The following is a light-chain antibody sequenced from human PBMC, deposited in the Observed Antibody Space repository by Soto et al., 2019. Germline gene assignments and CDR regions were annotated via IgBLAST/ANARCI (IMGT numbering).Light chain of an antibody. Sequence: EIVLTQSPGTLSLSPGERATLSCRASQSVRSSLAWYQQKPGQAPRLLISGASNRATGIPDRFSGSGSGTDFTLTISRLEPEDFAVYFCQQSGGSPLTFGGGTKVEIK. CDR2: GAS. CDR3: QQSGGSPLT. J-gene: IGKJ4*01. CDR1: QSVRSS. V-gene: IGKV3-20*01.